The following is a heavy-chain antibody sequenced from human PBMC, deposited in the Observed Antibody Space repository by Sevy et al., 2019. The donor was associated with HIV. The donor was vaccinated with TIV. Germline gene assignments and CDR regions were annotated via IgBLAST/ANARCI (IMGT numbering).Heavy chain of an antibody. CDR2: ISAYHRNT. D-gene: IGHD4-17*01. CDR1: GYTFSSYG. Sequence: ASVKVSCKASGYTFSSYGITWVRQAPGQGLEWVGWISAYHRNTNYAQKLQGRVTLTTDTTTNTAYMELRSLRYDDTAVYYCARARITVTTLHWFDAWGQGTLVTVSS. CDR3: ARARITVTTLHWFDA. J-gene: IGHJ5*02. V-gene: IGHV1-18*01.